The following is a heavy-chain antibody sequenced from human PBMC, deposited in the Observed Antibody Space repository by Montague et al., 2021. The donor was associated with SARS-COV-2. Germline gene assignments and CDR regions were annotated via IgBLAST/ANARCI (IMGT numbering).Heavy chain of an antibody. Sequence: SLRLSCAASGFTFDDYAMHWVRQAPGKGLEWVSGISWNSGSLSYSDSFXVLFPISRDNAKNSLYLQLNSLRAEATALYYCAKDVRIGYGDHQNGFDYWGQGTLVTVSS. CDR1: GFTFDDYA. CDR3: AKDVRIGYGDHQNGFDY. J-gene: IGHJ4*02. CDR2: ISWNSGSL. V-gene: IGHV3-9*01. D-gene: IGHD4-17*01.